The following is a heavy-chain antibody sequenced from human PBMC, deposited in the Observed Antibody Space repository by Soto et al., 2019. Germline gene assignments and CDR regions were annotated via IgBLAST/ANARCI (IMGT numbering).Heavy chain of an antibody. D-gene: IGHD3-22*01. CDR1: GGSISSGDYY. J-gene: IGHJ4*02. V-gene: IGHV4-30-4*01. CDR2: IYYSGST. Sequence: SSETLSLTCTVSGGSISSGDYYWSWIRQPPGKGLEWIGYIYYSGSTYYNPSLKSRVTISVDTSKNQFSLKLSSVTAADTAVYYCARNYYYDSSGSSQIFDYWGQGTLVTVSS. CDR3: ARNYYYDSSGSSQIFDY.